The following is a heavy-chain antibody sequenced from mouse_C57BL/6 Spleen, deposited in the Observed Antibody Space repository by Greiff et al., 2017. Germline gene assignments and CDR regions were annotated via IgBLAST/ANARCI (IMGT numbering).Heavy chain of an antibody. CDR3: ARTPYYYGSSYARDY. CDR2: IDPSDSYT. D-gene: IGHD1-1*01. J-gene: IGHJ4*01. CDR1: GYTFTSYW. V-gene: IGHV1-69*01. Sequence: QVQLQQPGAELVLPGASVKLSCKASGYTFTSYWMHWVKQRPGQGLEWIGEIDPSDSYTNYNQKFKGKSTLTVDKSSSTAYMQLSSLTSEDSAVYYCARTPYYYGSSYARDYWGQGTSVTGSS.